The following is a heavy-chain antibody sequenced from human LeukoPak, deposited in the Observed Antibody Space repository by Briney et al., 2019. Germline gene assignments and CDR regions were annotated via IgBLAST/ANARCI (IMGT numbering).Heavy chain of an antibody. CDR3: ARYFDWLFPPYYYYYMDV. J-gene: IGHJ6*03. V-gene: IGHV5-51*01. D-gene: IGHD3-9*01. CDR2: IYPGDSDT. CDR1: GYSFSNNW. Sequence: GESLKISCKGSGYSFSNNWIAWVRQMPGKGLEWMGIIYPGDSDTRYSPSFQGQVTISADKSISTAYLQWSSLKASDTAMYYCARYFDWLFPPYYYYYMDVWGKGTTVTVSS.